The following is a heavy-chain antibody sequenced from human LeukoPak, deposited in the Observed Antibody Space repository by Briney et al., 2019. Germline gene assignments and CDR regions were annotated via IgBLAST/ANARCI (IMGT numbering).Heavy chain of an antibody. D-gene: IGHD1-26*01. J-gene: IGHJ4*02. CDR2: INPNSGGT. CDR1: GYTFTGHY. Sequence: GASVKVSCKASGYTFTGHYMHWVRQAPGQGLEWMGWINPNSGGTNYAQKFQGRVTMTRDTSISTAYMELSSLRSDDTAVYYCARGRVGATTLVLDYWGQGTLVTVSS. CDR3: ARGRVGATTLVLDY. V-gene: IGHV1-2*02.